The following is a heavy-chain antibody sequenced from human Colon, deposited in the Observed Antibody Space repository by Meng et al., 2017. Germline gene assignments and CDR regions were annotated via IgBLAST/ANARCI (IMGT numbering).Heavy chain of an antibody. V-gene: IGHV3-11*01. J-gene: IGHJ4*02. D-gene: IGHD5-24*01. Sequence: QEELVEYGGGLVKPGTSLRLSCRASGFLFSGYYMSWIRQAPGKGLESVSDISSRGTVKNYADSVKGRFTISRDNAKNSLYLEMNSLRAEDTAIYYCARRRRDGYNSEIDSWGQGTLVTVSS. CDR3: ARRRRDGYNSEIDS. CDR2: ISSRGTVK. CDR1: GFLFSGYY.